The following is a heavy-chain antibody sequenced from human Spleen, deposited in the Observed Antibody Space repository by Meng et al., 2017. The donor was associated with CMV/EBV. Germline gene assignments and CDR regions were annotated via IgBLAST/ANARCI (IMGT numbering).Heavy chain of an antibody. V-gene: IGHV1-46*01. J-gene: IGHJ4*02. CDR3: AKGQTGATPFDY. CDR2: INPAGDYT. CDR1: GGTFSNYA. Sequence: ASVKVSCKASGGTFSNYAISWVRQAPGQGLEWMGMINPAGDYTTYAQKFQGRVTMTGDTSSSTVYVEVSSLKSEDTAVYYCAKGQTGATPFDYWGQGTLVTVSS. D-gene: IGHD1-26*01.